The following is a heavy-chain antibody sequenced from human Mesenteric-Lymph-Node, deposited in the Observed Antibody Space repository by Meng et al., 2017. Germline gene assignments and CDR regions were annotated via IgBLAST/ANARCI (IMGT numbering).Heavy chain of an antibody. CDR2: IWYDGSNK. CDR1: GFTFSSYG. V-gene: IGHV3-33*01. D-gene: IGHD3-16*01. Sequence: GESLKISCAASGFTFSSYGMHWVRQAPGKGLEWVAVIWYDGSNKYYADSVKGRFTISRDNSKNTLYLQMNSLRAEDTAVYYCARDRWGSDAFDIWGQGTMVTVSS. CDR3: ARDRWGSDAFDI. J-gene: IGHJ3*02.